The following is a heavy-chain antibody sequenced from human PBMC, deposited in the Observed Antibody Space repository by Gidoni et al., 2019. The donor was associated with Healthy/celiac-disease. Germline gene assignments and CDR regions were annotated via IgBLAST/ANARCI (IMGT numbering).Heavy chain of an antibody. CDR3: AKVSVVVVAATPNAFDI. CDR2: ISGSGGST. J-gene: IGHJ3*02. CDR1: GFTFSSYA. V-gene: IGHV3-23*01. Sequence: EVQLLESGGGLVQPGGSLRLSCGASGFTFSSYAMSWVSQAPGKGLQGVSAISGSGGSTHYADSVKGRFTISRDNSKNTLYLQRNSLRAEDTAVYYCAKVSVVVVAATPNAFDIWGQGTMVTVSS. D-gene: IGHD2-15*01.